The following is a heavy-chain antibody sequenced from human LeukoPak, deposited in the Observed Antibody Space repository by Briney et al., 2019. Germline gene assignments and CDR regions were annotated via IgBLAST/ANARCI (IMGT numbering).Heavy chain of an antibody. CDR3: ARANRGGFYDL. Sequence: GGSLRLPCAASGFSFSSYDMHWVRQDTRKGPEWVSAIGTAGDTYYPGPVKGRFTISRENAKNSLYLQMNSLRAGDTAVYYCARANRGGFYDLWGRGTLVTVSS. CDR2: IGTAGDT. CDR1: GFSFSSYD. J-gene: IGHJ2*01. D-gene: IGHD1/OR15-1a*01. V-gene: IGHV3-13*04.